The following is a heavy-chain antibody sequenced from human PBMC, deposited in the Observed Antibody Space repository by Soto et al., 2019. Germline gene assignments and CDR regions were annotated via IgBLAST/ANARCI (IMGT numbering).Heavy chain of an antibody. CDR2: VCTGGAT. D-gene: IGHD1-1*01. CDR3: VRDKRTISGIFPGY. V-gene: IGHV3-53*01. J-gene: IGHJ4*02. CDR1: GFDVTTNC. Sequence: PGGSLRLSCVGSGFDVTTNCMRWVRQAPGKGLECVSIVCTGGATHYADSVKGRFTISRDRSKNTVHIQMNNVRAEDTAVYYCVRDKRTISGIFPGYWGQGTQVTVSS.